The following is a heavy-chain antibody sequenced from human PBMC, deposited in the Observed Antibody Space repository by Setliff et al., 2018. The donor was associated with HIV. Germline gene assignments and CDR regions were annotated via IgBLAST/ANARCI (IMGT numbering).Heavy chain of an antibody. CDR1: GYRFNTYG. Sequence: ASVKVSCKASGYRFNTYGISWVRQAPGQGLEWMGRISPYNGDTRFAQSLQGRVTLTTDTSTNTAYMEMRTLRSDDTAVYFCVRGVTRDISGYYRDEYFQHWGQGTPVTVSS. CDR3: VRGVTRDISGYYRDEYFQH. D-gene: IGHD3-22*01. V-gene: IGHV1-18*01. J-gene: IGHJ1*01. CDR2: ISPYNGDT.